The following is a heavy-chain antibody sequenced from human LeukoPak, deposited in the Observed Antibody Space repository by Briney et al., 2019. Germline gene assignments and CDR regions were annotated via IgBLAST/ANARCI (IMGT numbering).Heavy chain of an antibody. J-gene: IGHJ4*02. V-gene: IGHV1-69*05. Sequence: SVKVSCKASGGTFSSYAISWVRQAPGQGLEWMGRIIPIFGTANYAQKFQGRVTITTDESTSTAYMELSSLRSEDTAVYYCARTRRGYSGCDLWGQGTLVTVSS. CDR2: IIPIFGTA. CDR1: GGTFSSYA. CDR3: ARTRRGYSGCDL. D-gene: IGHD5-12*01.